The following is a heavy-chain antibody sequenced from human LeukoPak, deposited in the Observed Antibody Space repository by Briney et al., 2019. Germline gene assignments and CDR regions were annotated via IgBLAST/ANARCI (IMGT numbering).Heavy chain of an antibody. V-gene: IGHV1-2*02. CDR2: INPNSGGT. D-gene: IGHD4-17*01. Sequence: ASVKVSCKASGGTFSSYAISWVRQAPGQGLEWMGWINPNSGGTNYAQKFQGRVTMTRDTSISTAYMELSRLRSDDTAVYYCTSLYGDYIDYWGQGTLVAVSS. J-gene: IGHJ4*02. CDR1: GGTFSSYA. CDR3: TSLYGDYIDY.